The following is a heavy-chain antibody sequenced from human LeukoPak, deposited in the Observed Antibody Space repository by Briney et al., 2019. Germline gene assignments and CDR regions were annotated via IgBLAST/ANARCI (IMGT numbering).Heavy chain of an antibody. V-gene: IGHV4-61*02. CDR3: ARAPFHSYGNDY. CDR2: IYTSGST. J-gene: IGHJ4*02. CDR1: GGSISSGSYY. D-gene: IGHD5-18*01. Sequence: PSETLSLTCTVSGGSISSGSYYWSWIRQPAGKGLEWIGRIYTSGSTNYNPSLKSRVTISVDTSKNQFSLKLSSVTAADTAVYYCARAPFHSYGNDYWGQGTLVTVSS.